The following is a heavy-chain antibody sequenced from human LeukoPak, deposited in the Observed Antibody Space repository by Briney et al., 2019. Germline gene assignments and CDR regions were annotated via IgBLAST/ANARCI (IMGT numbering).Heavy chain of an antibody. D-gene: IGHD3-10*01. CDR3: ARNVSMVRGVTRLNWFDP. CDR1: GGSISSSSYY. Sequence: SETLSLTCTVSGGSISSSSYYWGWIRQPPGKGLEWIGSTYYSGSTHYNPSLKSRVTISVDTSKKQFFLKLSSVTAADTAVYYCARNVSMVRGVTRLNWFDPWGQGTLVTVSS. CDR2: TYYSGST. V-gene: IGHV4-39*01. J-gene: IGHJ5*02.